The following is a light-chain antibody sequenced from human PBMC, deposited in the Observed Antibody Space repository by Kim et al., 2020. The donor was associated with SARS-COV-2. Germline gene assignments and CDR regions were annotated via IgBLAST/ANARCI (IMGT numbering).Light chain of an antibody. CDR3: QQYNKWPSLT. Sequence: EIVMTQSPATLSVSPGERATLSCRASQSVSSNLAWYQQKPGQAPRLIIYGASTRATGIPDRFSGSGSGTEFTLTISNLQSEDFAVYYCQQYNKWPSLTFGGGTKVDIQ. J-gene: IGKJ4*01. CDR1: QSVSSN. V-gene: IGKV3-15*01. CDR2: GAS.